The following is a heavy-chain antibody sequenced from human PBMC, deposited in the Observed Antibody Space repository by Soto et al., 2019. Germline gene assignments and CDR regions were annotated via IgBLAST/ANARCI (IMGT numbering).Heavy chain of an antibody. CDR2: ISGSGGST. V-gene: IGHV3-23*01. J-gene: IGHJ4*02. CDR1: GITFGSRA. Sequence: EVQLLESGGDLVQPGGSLRLSCVASGITFGSRAMSWVRQAPGEGLEWVSTISGSGGSTYYADSVKGRFTISRDNSKNTLYLQMNSLRAEDTAVYYCAKGGVVVVDYWGQGTLVTVSS. D-gene: IGHD2-15*01. CDR3: AKGGVVVVDY.